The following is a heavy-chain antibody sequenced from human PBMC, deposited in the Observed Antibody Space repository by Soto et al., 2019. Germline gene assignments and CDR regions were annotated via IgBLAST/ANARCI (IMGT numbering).Heavy chain of an antibody. CDR1: GFTFSGYA. CDR2: IRGGGGST. D-gene: IGHD6-19*01. CDR3: AKVGDPYSSGWYSGRGDYYMDV. V-gene: IGHV3-23*02. J-gene: IGHJ6*03. Sequence: EVQLLESGGGLVQPGGSLRLSGGASGFTFSGYAMSWFSKAPGKGLEWVPGIRGGGGSTDYEDSVKGRFTISRDNSGNTVYLQMNSLRADDTAVYYCAKVGDPYSSGWYSGRGDYYMDVWGKGTTVTVSS.